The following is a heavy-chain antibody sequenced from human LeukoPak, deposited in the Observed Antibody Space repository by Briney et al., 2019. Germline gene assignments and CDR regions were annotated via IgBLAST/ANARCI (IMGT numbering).Heavy chain of an antibody. CDR3: NTDLDY. CDR1: GFIFSDVW. Sequence: GESLRLSCAGSGFIFSDVWMSWVRQAPGKGLEWVARIKTKDEGGAIDCAASVQGRFTISRDDSEKMLYLQMDSLKIEDTAVYYCNTDLDYWGRGTLVTVSS. V-gene: IGHV3-15*01. J-gene: IGHJ4*02. CDR2: IKTKDEGGAI.